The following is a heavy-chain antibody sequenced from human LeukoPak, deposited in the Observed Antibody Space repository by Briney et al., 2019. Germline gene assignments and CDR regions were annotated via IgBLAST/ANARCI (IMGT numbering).Heavy chain of an antibody. CDR3: AKSDGTYSNKFYYYYMDV. CDR2: ISASGSNT. J-gene: IGHJ6*03. CDR1: GFTFSTSA. V-gene: IGHV3-23*01. Sequence: GGSLRLSRAASGFTFSTSAMSWVRQAPGKGLEWVSVISASGSNTYYADSVKGRFTISRDNSKNTLYLQIISLRADDTAVYYCAKSDGTYSNKFYYYYMDVWGKGTTVTVSS. D-gene: IGHD1-26*01.